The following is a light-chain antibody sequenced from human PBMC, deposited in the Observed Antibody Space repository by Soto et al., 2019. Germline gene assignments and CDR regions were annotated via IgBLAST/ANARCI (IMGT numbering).Light chain of an antibody. V-gene: IGKV1-39*01. Sequence: DIQLTQSPSSLSASKGATVTMTCRASLPINSDLIWYQHKPGKAPRLLLYDASSLQIGVPSRFTGSGSGTDFTLTISEMQPDDLGTYYCQQSYVTPLTFGGGTKVEI. J-gene: IGKJ4*01. CDR1: LPINSD. CDR3: QQSYVTPLT. CDR2: DAS.